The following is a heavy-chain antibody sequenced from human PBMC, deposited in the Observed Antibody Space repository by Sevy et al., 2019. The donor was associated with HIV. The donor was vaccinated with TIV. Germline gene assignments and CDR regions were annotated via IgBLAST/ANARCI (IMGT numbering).Heavy chain of an antibody. V-gene: IGHV1-69*06. CDR1: GDSFSGYT. CDR3: ARASSCGGDCYYLQY. CDR2: IIPISGPAGPT. D-gene: IGHD2-21*02. J-gene: IGHJ1*01. Sequence: ASVKVCCKSSGDSFSGYTIIWVRQAPGQGLEWMGGIIPISGPAGPTNSAQNFQDRATITADISTPTAYMELSSLRSEDTALYFCARASSCGGDCYYLQYWGQGTLVTVSS.